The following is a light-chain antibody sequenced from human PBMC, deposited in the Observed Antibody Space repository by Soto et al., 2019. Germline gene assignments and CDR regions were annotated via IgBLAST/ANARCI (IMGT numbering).Light chain of an antibody. CDR3: QPYHIYSGT. V-gene: IGKV1-5*03. J-gene: IGKJ1*01. CDR1: QTIDSW. CDR2: KAS. Sequence: DIQMTQSPSTLSASVGDRGAITCLASQTIDSWLAWYQQRPVKPPNLLIYKASTLASGVPSRFSGSGSGTDFTLTINRLQPDDFATYYCQPYHIYSGTVGQVTKVEIK.